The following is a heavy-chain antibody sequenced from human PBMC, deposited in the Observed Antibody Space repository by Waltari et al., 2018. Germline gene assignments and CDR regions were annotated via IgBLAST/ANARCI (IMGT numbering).Heavy chain of an antibody. CDR2: IKREGDGGTA. D-gene: IGHD4-17*01. V-gene: IGHV3-15*01. CDR1: GYPFHDAW. J-gene: IGHJ4*02. CDR3: VRESYGNDI. Sequence: QLVQSGGGLVRPGESLRLSCVGSGYPFHDAWMGWVRQAPAKGLEWVGRIKREGDGGTAEYIESVKDRFTISRDDSKNTLYLQMNSLKSEDSAVYFCVRESYGNDIWGQGTLVTVSS.